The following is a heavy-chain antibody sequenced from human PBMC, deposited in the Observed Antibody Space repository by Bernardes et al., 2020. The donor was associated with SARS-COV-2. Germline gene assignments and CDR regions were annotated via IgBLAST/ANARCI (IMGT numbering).Heavy chain of an antibody. V-gene: IGHV4-4*07. CDR1: GGSISSYY. D-gene: IGHD3-22*01. CDR2: IYTSGST. CDR3: AREEYDSSGYPGWAYYYYYGMDV. J-gene: IGHJ6*02. Sequence: TLSLTCTVSGGSISSYYWSWIRQPAGKGLEWIGRIYTSGSTNYNPSLKSRVTMSVDTSKNQFSLKLSSVTAADTAVYYCAREEYDSSGYPGWAYYYYYGMDVWGQGTTVTVSS.